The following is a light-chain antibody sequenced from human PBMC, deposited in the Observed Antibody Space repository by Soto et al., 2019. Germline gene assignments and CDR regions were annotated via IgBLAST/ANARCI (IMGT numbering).Light chain of an antibody. CDR2: TAS. CDR3: QQTNSFPLT. Sequence: IQMTQSASSLSASVGNRVTITCRASQGIRSELGWYQQKPGKAPNLLIYTASSLQSGVPSRFSGSGSGTDFTLTISSLQAEDFATYYCQQTNSFPLTFGGGTKWIS. J-gene: IGKJ4*01. V-gene: IGKV1-6*01. CDR1: QGIRSE.